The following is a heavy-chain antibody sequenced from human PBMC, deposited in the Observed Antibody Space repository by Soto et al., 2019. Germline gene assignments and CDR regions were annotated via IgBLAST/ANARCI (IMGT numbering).Heavy chain of an antibody. CDR1: GGSISSSSYY. Sequence: SETLSLTCTVSGGSISSSSYYWGWIRQPPGKGLEWIGSIYYSGSTYYNPSLKSRVTISVDTSKNQFSLKLSSVTAADTAVYYCARQFGYCSSTRCYNSYYYGMDVWGQGTTVTVSS. CDR3: ARQFGYCSSTRCYNSYYYGMDV. CDR2: IYYSGST. V-gene: IGHV4-39*01. D-gene: IGHD2-2*02. J-gene: IGHJ6*02.